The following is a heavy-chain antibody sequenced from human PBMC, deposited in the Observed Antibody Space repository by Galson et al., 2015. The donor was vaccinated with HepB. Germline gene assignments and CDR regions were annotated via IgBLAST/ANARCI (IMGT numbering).Heavy chain of an antibody. V-gene: IGHV3-48*02. CDR2: ISSSSTYI. Sequence: SLRLSCAASGFTFSTYSMNRVRRAPGKGLEWLSYISSSSTYIYYRDSVKGRFTISRDNAKNSLYLQMNSLRDEDTAVYYCVTESGHTLTVWGQGTLVTVSS. J-gene: IGHJ4*02. D-gene: IGHD5-18*01. CDR1: GFTFSTYS. CDR3: VTESGHTLTV.